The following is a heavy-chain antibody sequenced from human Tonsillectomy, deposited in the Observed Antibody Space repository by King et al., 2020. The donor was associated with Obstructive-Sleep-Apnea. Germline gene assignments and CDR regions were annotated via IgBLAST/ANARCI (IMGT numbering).Heavy chain of an antibody. D-gene: IGHD3-22*01. J-gene: IGHJ4*02. CDR3: SKDTSRSGTLYHHDSDGYYYFEY. CDR2: ISFDGSNK. Sequence: QGQLVQSGGGVVQPGRSLRLSCAASGFTFSSFGMHWVRQAPGKGLEWVAVISFDGSNKWYADSVKGRFTISRDNSKNTLYLQVNSLGTEDTAVYYCSKDTSRSGTLYHHDSDGYYYFEYWGQGTLVTVSS. V-gene: IGHV3-30*18. CDR1: GFTFSSFG.